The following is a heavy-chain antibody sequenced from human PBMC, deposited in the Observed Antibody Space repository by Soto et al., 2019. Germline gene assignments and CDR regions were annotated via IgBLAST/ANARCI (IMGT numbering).Heavy chain of an antibody. D-gene: IGHD3-10*01. Sequence: GASVTVSCKASGGTFSSYAISWVRQAPGQGLEWMGWIIPIFGTANYAQKFQGRVTITADESTSTAYMELSSLRSEDTAVYYCARGGSGGDGVVPEYYYYGMDVWGQGTTVTVSS. V-gene: IGHV1-69*13. CDR2: IIPIFGTA. CDR3: ARGGSGGDGVVPEYYYYGMDV. J-gene: IGHJ6*02. CDR1: GGTFSSYA.